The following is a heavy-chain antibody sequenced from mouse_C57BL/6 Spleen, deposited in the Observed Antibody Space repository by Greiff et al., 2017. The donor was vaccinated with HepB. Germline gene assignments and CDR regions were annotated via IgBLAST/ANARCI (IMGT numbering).Heavy chain of an antibody. CDR3: ARPTTVVPFAY. CDR2: ISGGGGNT. J-gene: IGHJ3*01. Sequence: EVQLVESGGGLVKPGGSLKLSCAASGFTFSSYTMSWVRQTPEKRLEWVATISGGGGNTYYPDSVKGRFTISRDNAKNTLYLQMSSLRSEDTALYYCARPTTVVPFAYWGQGTLVTVSA. V-gene: IGHV5-9*01. CDR1: GFTFSSYT. D-gene: IGHD1-1*01.